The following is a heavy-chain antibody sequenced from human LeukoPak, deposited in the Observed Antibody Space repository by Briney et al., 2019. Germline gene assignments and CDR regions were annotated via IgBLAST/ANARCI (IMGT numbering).Heavy chain of an antibody. Sequence: ASVTVSCKASGYTFTSYGISWVRQAHGQGLEWMGWISAYNGNTNYAQKLQGRVTMTTDTSTSTAYMELRSPRSDDTAMYYCARTGYYYDSSGYYDFDDGGQGTLVTVSS. CDR1: GYTFTSYG. D-gene: IGHD3-22*01. V-gene: IGHV1-18*01. J-gene: IGHJ4*02. CDR2: ISAYNGNT. CDR3: ARTGYYYDSSGYYDFDD.